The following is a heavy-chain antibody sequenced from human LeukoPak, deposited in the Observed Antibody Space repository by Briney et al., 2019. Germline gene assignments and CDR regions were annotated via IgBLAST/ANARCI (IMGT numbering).Heavy chain of an antibody. Sequence: ASVKVSCKASGYTFTGYYMHWVRQAPGQGLEWMGRINPNSGGTSYAQKFQGRVTMTRDTSISTAYMELSRLRSDDTAVYYCARDDHSSGWSDFDYWGQGTLVTVSS. CDR1: GYTFTGYY. J-gene: IGHJ4*02. CDR3: ARDDHSSGWSDFDY. D-gene: IGHD6-19*01. V-gene: IGHV1-2*06. CDR2: INPNSGGT.